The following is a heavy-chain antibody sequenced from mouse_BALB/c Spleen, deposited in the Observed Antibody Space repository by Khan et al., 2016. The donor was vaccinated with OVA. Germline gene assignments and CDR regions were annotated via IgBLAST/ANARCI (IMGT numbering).Heavy chain of an antibody. Sequence: EVQLVESGGDLVKPGGSLKLSCAASGFTFSNYGLSWVRQIPDKRLEWVATINSDGTYTYYPDSVKGRFPISRNNAKNTLYLEMSSLKSEDTAMYYCASHLTGSVAYWGQGTLVTVSA. V-gene: IGHV5-6*01. CDR3: ASHLTGSVAY. CDR1: GFTFSNYG. J-gene: IGHJ3*01. D-gene: IGHD4-1*01. CDR2: INSDGTYT.